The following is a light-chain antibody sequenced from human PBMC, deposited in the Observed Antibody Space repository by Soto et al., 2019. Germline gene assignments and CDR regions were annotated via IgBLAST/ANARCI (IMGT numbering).Light chain of an antibody. CDR3: ATWHDSFYV. Sequence: QSVLTQPPSASGSPGQRVIVSCSGSTSDIGTNAVNWFQHLPGTAPKLLIYTNNQRPSGVPGRFSGSKSGTSASLAISGLQSEDEADYYCATWHDSFYVFGTGTKLTVL. CDR2: TNN. J-gene: IGLJ1*01. CDR1: TSDIGTNA. V-gene: IGLV1-44*01.